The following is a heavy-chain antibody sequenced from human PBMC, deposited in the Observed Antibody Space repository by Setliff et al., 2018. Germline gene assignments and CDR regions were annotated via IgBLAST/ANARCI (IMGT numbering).Heavy chain of an antibody. J-gene: IGHJ4*02. CDR1: GGSFSGYY. D-gene: IGHD3-3*01. Sequence: PSETLSLTCAVYGGSFSGYYWTWIRQPPGKGLEWIGEINRSGSTYYNPSLKSRVTISVDTSKNQFPLKLSSVTASDTAVYYCARHGLQFLEWLSAFDYWGQGTLVTV. CDR3: ARHGLQFLEWLSAFDY. CDR2: INRSGST. V-gene: IGHV4-34*01.